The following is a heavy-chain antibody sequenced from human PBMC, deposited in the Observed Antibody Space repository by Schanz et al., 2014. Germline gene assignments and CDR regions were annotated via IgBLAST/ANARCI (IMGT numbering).Heavy chain of an antibody. J-gene: IGHJ6*02. V-gene: IGHV3-74*02. Sequence: VQLVESGGGVVQPGRSLRLSCAASGFTFSSYGMHWVRQAPGKGLVWISRINSDGSSASYADSVKGRFTISRDNAKNTLYLQMNSLRAEDTAVYYCARPLGPNYYYYGLDVWGQGTTVTVSS. CDR3: ARPLGPNYYYYGLDV. CDR2: INSDGSSA. CDR1: GFTFSSYG.